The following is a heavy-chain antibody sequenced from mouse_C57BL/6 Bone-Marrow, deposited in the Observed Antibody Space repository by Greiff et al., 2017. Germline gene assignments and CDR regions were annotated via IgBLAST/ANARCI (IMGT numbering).Heavy chain of an antibody. CDR2: IDPENGDT. Sequence: VQLQQSGAELVRPGASVKLSCTASGFNIKDDYMHWVKQRPEQGLEWIGWIDPENGDTEYASKFQGKATITADTSSNTAYLQLSSLTSEDTAVYYCTTDYGRSSRDDWGQGTTLTVSS. CDR3: TTDYGRSSRDD. J-gene: IGHJ2*01. CDR1: GFNIKDDY. D-gene: IGHD1-1*01. V-gene: IGHV14-4*01.